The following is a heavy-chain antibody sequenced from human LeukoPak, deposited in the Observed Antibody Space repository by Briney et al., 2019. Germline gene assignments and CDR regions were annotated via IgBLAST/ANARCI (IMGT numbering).Heavy chain of an antibody. CDR2: ETTIDPRV. V-gene: IGHV3-21*01. J-gene: IGHJ1*01. D-gene: IGHD3-16*01. CDR1: EFTLSHYG. CDR3: ARDPSRDRFQYYDH. Sequence: GGSLRLSCAASEFTLSHYGILWVRQAPGKGLEWVASETTIDPRVCYADSDRGRFTISRDTANNSVFLDMNALTAEDTGVYYCARDPSRDRFQYYDHWGQGALVTVSS.